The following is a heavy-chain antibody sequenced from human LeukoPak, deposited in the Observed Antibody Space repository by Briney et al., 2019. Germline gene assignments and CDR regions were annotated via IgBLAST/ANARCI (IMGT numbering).Heavy chain of an antibody. CDR1: GYSFTSHW. V-gene: IGHV5-51*01. J-gene: IGHJ4*02. CDR2: IYPGDSDT. Sequence: GESLKISCKASGYSFTSHWIGWVRQMPGKGLEWMAIIYPGDSDTRYSPSFQGQVSISADKSISTAYLQWNSLKASDTAMYYCARRQTDGPYYWGQGTLVTVSS. CDR3: ARRQTDGPYY.